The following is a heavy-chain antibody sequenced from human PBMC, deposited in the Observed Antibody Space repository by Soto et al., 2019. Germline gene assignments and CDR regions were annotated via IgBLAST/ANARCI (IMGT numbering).Heavy chain of an antibody. J-gene: IGHJ4*02. Sequence: QVQLQESGPGLVKPSQTLSLTCSVSGASTVSHYHWTWIRQPPGKGLEWMGYIFNSGTTFYTPSLTSRLSISMDTSGNHFSLELRSVTAADTAVYYWALALGPTTGLDYWGQGTLVTVSS. CDR3: ALALGPTTGLDY. CDR1: GASTVSHYH. CDR2: IFNSGTT. D-gene: IGHD1-26*01. V-gene: IGHV4-31*02.